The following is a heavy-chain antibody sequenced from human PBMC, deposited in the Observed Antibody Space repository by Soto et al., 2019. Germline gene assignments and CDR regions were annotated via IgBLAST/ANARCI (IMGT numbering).Heavy chain of an antibody. J-gene: IGHJ4*02. D-gene: IGHD3-3*01. CDR3: AKDRDDFWSGYYDY. V-gene: IGHV3-9*01. Sequence: GGSLRLSCAASGFTFDDYAMHWVRQAPGKGLEWVSGISWNSGSIGYADSVKGRFTISRDNAKNSPYLQMNSLRAEDTALYYCAKDRDDFWSGYYDYWGQGTLVTVSS. CDR2: ISWNSGSI. CDR1: GFTFDDYA.